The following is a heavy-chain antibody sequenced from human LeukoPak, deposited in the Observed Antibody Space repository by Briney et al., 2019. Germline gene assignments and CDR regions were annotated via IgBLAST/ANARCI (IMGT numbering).Heavy chain of an antibody. V-gene: IGHV4-61*05. J-gene: IGHJ4*02. D-gene: IGHD3-3*01. Sequence: PSETLSLTCTVSGGSISSSSYYWGWIRQSPGKGLEWIGYIYYSGSTNYNPSLKSRVTISVDTSKNQFSLKLSSVTAADTAVYYCAREGSRITIFGVVRTYFDYWGQGTLVTVSS. CDR2: IYYSGST. CDR3: AREGSRITIFGVVRTYFDY. CDR1: GGSISSSSYY.